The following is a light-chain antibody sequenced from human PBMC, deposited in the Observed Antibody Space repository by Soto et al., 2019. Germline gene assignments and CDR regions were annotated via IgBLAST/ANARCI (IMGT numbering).Light chain of an antibody. CDR1: QGIGNY. J-gene: IGKJ1*01. CDR2: AAS. V-gene: IGKV1-27*01. CDR3: QKYNSAPRT. Sequence: DIQMTQSPSSVSASVGDRVTITCRASQGIGNYLAWYQQKPGKVPKLLIYAASTLQSGVPSRFSGSGSGTDFTLTISSLQPEDVATYYCQKYNSAPRTFGQGTKVEIK.